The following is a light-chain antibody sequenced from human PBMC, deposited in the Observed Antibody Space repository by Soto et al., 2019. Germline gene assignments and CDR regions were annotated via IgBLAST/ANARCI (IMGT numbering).Light chain of an antibody. Sequence: DIQMTQSPSSLSASVGDRVTITCRASQSIGSYLNWYQQTPGKAPNLLIHGGSILQSGVEPRFSGGGGGTDFTLTIRSLQTEDLASYYCQQIYTIPLTFGGGTKGEIK. V-gene: IGKV1-39*01. J-gene: IGKJ4*01. CDR2: GGS. CDR3: QQIYTIPLT. CDR1: QSIGSY.